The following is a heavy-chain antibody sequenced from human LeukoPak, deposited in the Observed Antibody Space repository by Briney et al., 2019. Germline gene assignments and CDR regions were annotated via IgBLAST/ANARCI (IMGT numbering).Heavy chain of an antibody. V-gene: IGHV4-61*09. CDR2: IHTSGNT. J-gene: IGHJ4*02. CDR3: ASNIGYFDY. CDR1: GGSISSGSYC. Sequence: SETLSLTCTVSGGSISSGSYCWSWIRQPAGKGLEWIGHIHTSGNTNYNPSLKSRVTISVDTSKNHFSLKLSSVTAADTAVYYCASNIGYFDYWGQGTLVTVSS.